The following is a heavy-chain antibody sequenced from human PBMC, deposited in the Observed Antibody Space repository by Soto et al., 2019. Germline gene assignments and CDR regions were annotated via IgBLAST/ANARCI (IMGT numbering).Heavy chain of an antibody. D-gene: IGHD3-16*01. CDR2: IYWDDDK. CDR3: ARLVVAGITYYVDL. J-gene: IGHJ4*02. Sequence: QITLKESGPTLVKPTQPLTLTCTFSGFSLSSSGGGVGWIRQPPGKALEWLTFIYWDDDKRYSPALKSRPTITDATSKNHVVLTLPNMDPVDTDTYYCARLVVAGITYYVDLWGQATLLTVSS. V-gene: IGHV2-5*02. CDR1: GFSLSSSGGG.